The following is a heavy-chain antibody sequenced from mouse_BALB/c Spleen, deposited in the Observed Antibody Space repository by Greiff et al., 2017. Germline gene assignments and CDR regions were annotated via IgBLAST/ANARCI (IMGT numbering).Heavy chain of an antibody. V-gene: IGHV3-2*02. Sequence: EVKLQESGPGLVKPSQSLSLTCTVTGYSITSDYAWNWIRQFPGNKLEWMGYISYSGSTSYNPSLKSRISITRDTSKNQFFLQLNSVTTEDTATYYCARSGTTATGGVDYWGQGTTLTVSS. CDR2: ISYSGST. CDR3: ARSGTTATGGVDY. D-gene: IGHD1-2*01. CDR1: GYSITSDYA. J-gene: IGHJ2*01.